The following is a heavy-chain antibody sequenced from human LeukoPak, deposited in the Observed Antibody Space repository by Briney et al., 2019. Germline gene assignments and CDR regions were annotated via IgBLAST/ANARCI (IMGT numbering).Heavy chain of an antibody. J-gene: IGHJ4*02. CDR2: INPNSGGT. Sequence: ASVKVSCKASGYTFTVYYMHWIRQAPGQGLEWMGWINPNSGGTNYAQKFQGRVTMTRDTSISTAYMELSRLRSDDTAVYYCAREGVSGSYYVARGQGTLVTVSS. CDR1: GYTFTVYY. D-gene: IGHD1-26*01. CDR3: AREGVSGSYYVA. V-gene: IGHV1-2*02.